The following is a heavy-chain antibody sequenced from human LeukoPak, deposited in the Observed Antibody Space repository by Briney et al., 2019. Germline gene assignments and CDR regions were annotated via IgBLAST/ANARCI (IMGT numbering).Heavy chain of an antibody. CDR1: GFTFSSYW. V-gene: IGHV3-7*01. CDR2: IKQDGSEK. CDR3: AREFRSSFITYYYGSGSSFDY. D-gene: IGHD3-10*01. Sequence: GGSLRLSCAASGFTFSSYWMSWVRQAPGKGLEWVANIKQDGSEKYYVDSVKGRFTISRDNAKNSLYLQMNSLRAEDTAVYYCAREFRSSFITYYYGSGSSFDYWGQGTLVTVSS. J-gene: IGHJ4*02.